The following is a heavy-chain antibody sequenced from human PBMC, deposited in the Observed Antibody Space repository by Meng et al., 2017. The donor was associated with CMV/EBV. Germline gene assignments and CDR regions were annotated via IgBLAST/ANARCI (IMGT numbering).Heavy chain of an antibody. CDR3: ASLGGGY. Sequence: SETLSLTCTGPGGSISSHVWSWIRQPAGKGLEWIGRIYSSGSTNYNPSLKSRVTMSVDTSKNQYSLQLNSVTAADTAVYYCASLGGGYWGQGTLVTVSS. V-gene: IGHV4-4*07. D-gene: IGHD3-16*01. J-gene: IGHJ4*02. CDR2: IYSSGST. CDR1: GGSISSHV.